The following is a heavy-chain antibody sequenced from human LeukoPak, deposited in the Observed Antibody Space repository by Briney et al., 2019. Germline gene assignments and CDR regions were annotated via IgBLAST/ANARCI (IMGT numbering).Heavy chain of an antibody. D-gene: IGHD3-22*01. CDR1: GYTFTNYA. CDR2: INTNTGNP. J-gene: IGHJ4*02. Sequence: ASVKVSCKASGYTFTNYAMNWVRQAPGQGLEWMGWINTNTGNPTYAQGFTGRFVFSLDTSVSTAYLQISSLKAEDTAVYYCARDPNHYFDSSGYYGDYWGQGTLVTVSS. V-gene: IGHV7-4-1*02. CDR3: ARDPNHYFDSSGYYGDY.